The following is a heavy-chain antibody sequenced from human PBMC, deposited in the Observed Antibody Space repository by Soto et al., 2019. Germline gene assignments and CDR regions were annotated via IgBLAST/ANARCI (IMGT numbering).Heavy chain of an antibody. V-gene: IGHV3-30*18. J-gene: IGHJ4*02. CDR3: AKDNVDTAMGTFDY. CDR1: GFTFSSYG. Sequence: GGSLRLSCAASGFTFSSYGMHWVRQAPGKGLEWVVAISYDGSNKYYSDSVEGRFTISRDNSKNTLHLQMNSLRAEDTAVYYCAKDNVDTAMGTFDYWGQGTLVTVSS. CDR2: ISYDGSNK. D-gene: IGHD5-18*01.